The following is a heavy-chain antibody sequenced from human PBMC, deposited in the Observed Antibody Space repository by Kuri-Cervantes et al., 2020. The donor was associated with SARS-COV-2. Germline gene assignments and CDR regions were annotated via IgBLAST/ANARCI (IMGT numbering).Heavy chain of an antibody. D-gene: IGHD2-2*01. V-gene: IGHV4-59*01. CDR1: GGSIIDYY. CDR3: ARNMPQTWAGGMDV. J-gene: IGHJ6*02. CDR2: IYSGRSA. Sequence: GSLRLSCTVSGGSIIDYYWSWIRQPPGKGLEWVGHIYSGRSANYNPSLNNRVTISVDTSNSQFSLRLTSVTAADTAIYFRARNMPQTWAGGMDVWGPGTTVTVSS.